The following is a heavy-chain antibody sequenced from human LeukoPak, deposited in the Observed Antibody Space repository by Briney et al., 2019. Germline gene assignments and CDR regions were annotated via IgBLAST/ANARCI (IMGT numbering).Heavy chain of an antibody. D-gene: IGHD1-14*01. CDR2: INPNSGGT. CDR1: GYTFTGYY. J-gene: IGHJ3*02. Sequence: ASVKVSCKASGYTFTGYYMHWVRQAPGQGLEWMGWINPNSGGTNYAQKFQGRVTMTRDTSISTAYMELSRLRSDDTAVYYCAKPYMTGDAFDIWGKGTMVTVSS. CDR3: AKPYMTGDAFDI. V-gene: IGHV1-2*02.